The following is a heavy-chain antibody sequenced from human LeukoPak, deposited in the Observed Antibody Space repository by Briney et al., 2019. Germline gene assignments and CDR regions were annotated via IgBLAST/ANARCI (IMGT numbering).Heavy chain of an antibody. CDR2: INTDGTAR. Sequence: GGSLRLSCAASGFTFSKYWMLWVRQAPGKGLESVSRINTDGTARTYPDSVEGRFTVSRDNADNTMFLQMNSVRDEDTAVYYCATKQWLAPPPDSWGQGTPVTVSS. CDR3: ATKQWLAPPPDS. J-gene: IGHJ4*02. D-gene: IGHD6-19*01. V-gene: IGHV3-74*01. CDR1: GFTFSKYW.